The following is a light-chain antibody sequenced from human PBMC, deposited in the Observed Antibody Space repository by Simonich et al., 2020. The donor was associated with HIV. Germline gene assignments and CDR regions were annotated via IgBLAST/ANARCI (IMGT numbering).Light chain of an antibody. CDR1: QTIYSY. V-gene: IGKV1-8*01. J-gene: IGKJ4*01. Sequence: AIRMTQSPSSLSASTGDRVTITCRASQTIYSYLAWYQQKPGKAPNLLIYAASTLQSGVPSRFTGSGSGTNFTLTISCLQSEDFAHHYCQQYYAYPLSFGGGTKVEIK. CDR2: AAS. CDR3: QQYYAYPLS.